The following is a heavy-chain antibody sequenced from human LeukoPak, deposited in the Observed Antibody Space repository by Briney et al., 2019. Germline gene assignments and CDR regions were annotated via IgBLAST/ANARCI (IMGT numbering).Heavy chain of an antibody. CDR3: ARGLISTYSGYDHHFDY. J-gene: IGHJ4*02. CDR1: GGSITTNNYY. CDR2: ISYSGST. D-gene: IGHD5-12*01. Sequence: SETLSLTCTVSGGSITTNNYYWGWIRQPPGKGLEWIGMISYSGSTYYNPSLKSRVTISRETSKNQFSLKLSSVTAADTAVYYCARGLISTYSGYDHHFDYWGQGTLVTVSS. V-gene: IGHV4-39*07.